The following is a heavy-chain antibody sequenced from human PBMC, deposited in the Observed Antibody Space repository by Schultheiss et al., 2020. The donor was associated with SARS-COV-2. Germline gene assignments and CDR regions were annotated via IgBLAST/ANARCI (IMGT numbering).Heavy chain of an antibody. V-gene: IGHV5-51*01. CDR1: GYSFTNYW. Sequence: GESLKISCKGSGYSFTNYWIGWVRQMPGKGLEWMGIIHPDDSDTRYSPSFQGQVTISADKSISTAYLQWSSLKASDTAMYYCARPYCSGGSCYSYGMDVWGQGTTVTVSS. J-gene: IGHJ6*02. CDR2: IHPDDSDT. D-gene: IGHD2-15*01. CDR3: ARPYCSGGSCYSYGMDV.